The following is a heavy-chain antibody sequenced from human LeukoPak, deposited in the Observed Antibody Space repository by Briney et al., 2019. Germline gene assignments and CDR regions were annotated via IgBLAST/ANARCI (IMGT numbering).Heavy chain of an antibody. CDR1: GGSISSSSYY. Sequence: SETLSLTCTVSGGSISSSSYYWGWIRQPPGKGLEWIGSIYYSGSTYYNPSLKSRVTISVDTSKNQFSLKLSSVTAADTAVYYCARRASSSYRGWFDPWGQGTLVTVSS. D-gene: IGHD6-13*01. J-gene: IGHJ5*02. CDR2: IYYSGST. CDR3: ARRASSSYRGWFDP. V-gene: IGHV4-39*01.